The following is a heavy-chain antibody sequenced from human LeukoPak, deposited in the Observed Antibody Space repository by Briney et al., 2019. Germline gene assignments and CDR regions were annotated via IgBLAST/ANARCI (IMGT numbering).Heavy chain of an antibody. CDR2: IISSGSTI. CDR1: GFTFSYYY. J-gene: IGHJ4*02. Sequence: GYLTLYCSASGFTFSYYYMIWIRQAPGKGLKWVSYIISSGSTIYYADSVKGRFTISRDNATNSLYLQMNSLRAEDTAVYYCARVRERRYFDYWGQGTLVTVSS. D-gene: IGHD1-1*01. V-gene: IGHV3-11*01. CDR3: ARVRERRYFDY.